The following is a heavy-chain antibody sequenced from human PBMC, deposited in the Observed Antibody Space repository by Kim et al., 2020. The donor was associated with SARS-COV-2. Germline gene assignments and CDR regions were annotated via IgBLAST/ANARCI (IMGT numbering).Heavy chain of an antibody. D-gene: IGHD3-22*01. V-gene: IGHV3-48*02. CDR3: ARDAYYYDSTLDY. J-gene: IGHJ4*02. Sequence: YADAVKGRFTISRDNAKNSLYLQMNSLRDEDTAVYYCARDAYYYDSTLDYWGQGTLVTVSS.